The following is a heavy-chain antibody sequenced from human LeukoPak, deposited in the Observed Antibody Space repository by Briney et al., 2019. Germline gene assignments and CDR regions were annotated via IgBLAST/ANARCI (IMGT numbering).Heavy chain of an antibody. V-gene: IGHV3-20*04. D-gene: IGHD3-3*01. Sequence: GGSLRLSCAASGFTFSSYEMNWVRRAPGKGLEWVSGINWNGGSTGYADSVKGRFTISRDNAKNSLYLQMNSLRAEDTALYYCARVKYDFWSGYYYYFDYWGQGTLVTVSS. CDR3: ARVKYDFWSGYYYYFDY. CDR1: GFTFSSYE. CDR2: INWNGGST. J-gene: IGHJ4*02.